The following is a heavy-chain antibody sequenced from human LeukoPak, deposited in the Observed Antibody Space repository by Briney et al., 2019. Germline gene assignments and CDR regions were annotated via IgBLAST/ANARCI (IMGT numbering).Heavy chain of an antibody. J-gene: IGHJ4*02. CDR1: GYTLTELS. V-gene: IGHV1-18*01. CDR2: MSPNSGNT. CDR3: ARDLTPMVRGVISAY. D-gene: IGHD3-10*01. Sequence: GASVKVSCKVSGYTLTELSMHWVRQATGQGLEWMGWMSPNSGNTGYAQKLQGRVTMTTDTSTSAAYMELRSLRSDDTAVYYCARDLTPMVRGVISAYWGQGTLVTVSS.